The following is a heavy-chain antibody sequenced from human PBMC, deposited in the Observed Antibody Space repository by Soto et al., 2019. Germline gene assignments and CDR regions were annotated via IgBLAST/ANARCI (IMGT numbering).Heavy chain of an antibody. Sequence: QVQLVQSGAEVKKPGASVKVSCKASGYTFTRNAIHWVRQAPGQRLEWIGKIDAGNGNTKYSQNFQGRVTITRDTYASAGYMDMRYLGSEGTSIYYCARSERDYSSFEYWGQGTLVTVSS. CDR1: GYTFTRNA. D-gene: IGHD2-21*01. CDR2: IDAGNGNT. V-gene: IGHV1-3*01. J-gene: IGHJ4*02. CDR3: ARSERDYSSFEY.